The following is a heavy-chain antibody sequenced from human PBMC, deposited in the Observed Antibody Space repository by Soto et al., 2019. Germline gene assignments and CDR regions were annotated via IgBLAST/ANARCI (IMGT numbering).Heavy chain of an antibody. J-gene: IGHJ4*02. D-gene: IGHD6-19*01. V-gene: IGHV3-33*03. CDR1: GFTFSSYG. CDR2: ISYDGSTI. Sequence: GGSLRLSCAASGFTFSSYGMHWVRQAPGKGLEWVAVISYDGSTIYYADSVKGRFTISRDNAKNSLYLQMNSLRAEDTAVYYCVRSGWYGQRSDYWGQGTLVTVSS. CDR3: VRSGWYGQRSDY.